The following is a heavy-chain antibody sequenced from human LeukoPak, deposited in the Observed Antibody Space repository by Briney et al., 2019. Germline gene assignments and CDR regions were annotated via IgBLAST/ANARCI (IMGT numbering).Heavy chain of an antibody. CDR2: IYSGGST. J-gene: IGHJ4*02. CDR1: GFTVSSNY. Sequence: GGSLRLSCAASGFTVSSNYMSWVRQAPGKGLEWVSVIYSGGSTYYADSVKGRFTISRDNSKNTLYLQMNSLRAEDTAVYYCANRWVSMTQVDYWGQGTLVTVSS. CDR3: ANRWVSMTQVDY. D-gene: IGHD2/OR15-2a*01. V-gene: IGHV3-53*01.